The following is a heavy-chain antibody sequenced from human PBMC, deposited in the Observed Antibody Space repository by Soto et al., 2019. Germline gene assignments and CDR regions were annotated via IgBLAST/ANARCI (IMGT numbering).Heavy chain of an antibody. Sequence: GGSLRLSCAASGFTFSSYSMNWVRQAPGKGLEWVSSISSSSSYIYYADSVKGRFTISRDNAKNSLYLQMNSLRAEDTAVYYCALDLPGTRYNRTPYFDYWGQGTLVTVFS. V-gene: IGHV3-21*01. CDR2: ISSSSSYI. J-gene: IGHJ4*02. D-gene: IGHD1-20*01. CDR3: ALDLPGTRYNRTPYFDY. CDR1: GFTFSSYS.